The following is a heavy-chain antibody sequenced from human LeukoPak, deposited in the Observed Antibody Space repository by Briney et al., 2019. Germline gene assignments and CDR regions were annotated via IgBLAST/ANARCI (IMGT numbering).Heavy chain of an antibody. CDR3: ARRGWYSDY. CDR1: GFTFSSYW. V-gene: IGHV3-7*01. D-gene: IGHD3-10*01. Sequence: GGSLRLSCAASGFTFSSYWMTWVRQAPGKGLEWVANIKEDGSEKYYVDSVKGRFTISRDSARNSVYLQMNSLRAEDTAVYYSARRGWYSDYWGQGTLVTVSS. CDR2: IKEDGSEK. J-gene: IGHJ4*02.